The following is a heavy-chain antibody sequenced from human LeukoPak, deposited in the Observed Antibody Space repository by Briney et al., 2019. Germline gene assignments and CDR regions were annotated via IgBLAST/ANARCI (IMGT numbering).Heavy chain of an antibody. V-gene: IGHV3-7*05. D-gene: IGHD5-18*01. CDR1: GFTFRNAW. CDR3: ARDRGYSTFDI. CDR2: MDQDGTEK. J-gene: IGHJ3*02. Sequence: GGSLRLSCAVSGFTFRNAWMSWVRQAPGKGLEWVANMDQDGTEKNYVDSVKGRFTISRDNAKNLLYVQMNSLRAEDTAVYYCARDRGYSTFDIWGQGTMVTVSS.